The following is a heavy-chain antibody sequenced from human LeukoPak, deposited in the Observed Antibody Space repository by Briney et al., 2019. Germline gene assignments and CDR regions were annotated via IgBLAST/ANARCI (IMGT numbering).Heavy chain of an antibody. V-gene: IGHV3-53*01. Sequence: GGSLRLSCAASGLTVSSSYMYWVRQAPGKGLEWVSFFYRGDSTYYAESVRGRFTISRDNSKNTLYLLMNSLIPEDTAVYYCAREVVSTPSYFDSWGQGTLVTVSS. CDR1: GLTVSSSY. CDR2: FYRGDST. J-gene: IGHJ4*02. CDR3: AREVVSTPSYFDS. D-gene: IGHD2-15*01.